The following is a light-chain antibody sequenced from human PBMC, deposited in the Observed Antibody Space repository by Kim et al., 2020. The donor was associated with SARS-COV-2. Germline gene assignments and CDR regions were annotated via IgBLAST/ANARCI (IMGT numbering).Light chain of an antibody. V-gene: IGLV4-69*01. J-gene: IGLJ3*02. CDR3: QTSDTGIRV. CDR2: LNNDGSH. CDR1: SGHSSYA. Sequence: QPVLTQSPSASASLGASVRLTCTLSSGHSSYAIAWHQQQPEKGPRYLMKLNNDGSHTKGDGIPDRFSGSSSGAERYLTISSLQSEDEADYYCQTSDTGIRVFGGGTKLTVL.